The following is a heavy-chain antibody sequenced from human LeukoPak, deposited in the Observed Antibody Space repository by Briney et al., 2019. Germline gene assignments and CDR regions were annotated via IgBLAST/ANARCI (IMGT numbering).Heavy chain of an antibody. CDR1: GFTFSSYG. D-gene: IGHD3-22*01. V-gene: IGHV3-30*03. CDR3: ARGSYYYDSSGTFDY. CDR2: ISYDGSNK. Sequence: GGSLRLSCAASGFTFSSYGMYWVREAPGKGLEWVAVISYDGSNKYYADSVKGRFTISRDNSKNTLYLQMNSLRAEDTAVYYCARGSYYYDSSGTFDYGGQGTLVTISS. J-gene: IGHJ4*02.